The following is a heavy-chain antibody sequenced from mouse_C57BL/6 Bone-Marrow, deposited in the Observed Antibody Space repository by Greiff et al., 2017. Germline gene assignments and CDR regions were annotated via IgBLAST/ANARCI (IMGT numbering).Heavy chain of an antibody. CDR2: ISYDGSN. Sequence: VQLKQSGPGLVKPSQSLSLTCSVTGYSITSGYYWNWIRQFPGNKLEWMGYISYDGSNNYNPSLKNRISITRDTSKNQFFLKLNSVTTEDTATYYCARDGRGPYWYFDVWGTGTTVTVSS. CDR3: ARDGRGPYWYFDV. V-gene: IGHV3-6*01. D-gene: IGHD1-1*01. J-gene: IGHJ1*03. CDR1: GYSITSGYY.